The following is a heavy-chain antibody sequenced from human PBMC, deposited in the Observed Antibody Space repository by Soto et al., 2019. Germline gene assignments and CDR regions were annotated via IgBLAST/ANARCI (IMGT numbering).Heavy chain of an antibody. CDR1: GYSFSTYS. D-gene: IGHD6-13*01. V-gene: IGHV5-51*01. Sequence: PGESLKISCKGSGYSFSTYSIGWARQMPGKGLEWMGNIFSSDPNTRYSPSFQGQVTITADKSISTAYLQWSSLKASDTAMYYCATWRSSSWFDYWGQGTLVTVSS. J-gene: IGHJ4*02. CDR2: IFSSDPNT. CDR3: ATWRSSSWFDY.